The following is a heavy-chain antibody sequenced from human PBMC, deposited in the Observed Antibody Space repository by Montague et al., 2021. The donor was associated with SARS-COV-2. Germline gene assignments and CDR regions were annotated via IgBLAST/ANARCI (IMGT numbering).Heavy chain of an antibody. CDR3: ARGSSGWFPYFDY. CDR2: INAGNGNT. V-gene: IGHV1-3*01. J-gene: IGHJ4*02. Sequence: SVTVSCKASGYTFTTYAMHWVRQAPGQRLEWMGWINAGNGNTKYSQKFQGRVTITRDTSASTAYMELNSLRSEDTAVYYCARGSSGWFPYFDYWGQGTLVTVSS. D-gene: IGHD6-19*01. CDR1: GYTFTTYA.